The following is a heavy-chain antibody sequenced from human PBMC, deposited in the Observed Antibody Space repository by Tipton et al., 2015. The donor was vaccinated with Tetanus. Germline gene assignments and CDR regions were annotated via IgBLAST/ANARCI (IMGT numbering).Heavy chain of an antibody. J-gene: IGHJ4*02. Sequence: QSGAEVKKPGASVKVSCKASGYSFTGYDINWVRQATGQGLEWMGWMTPKNGDIGYAQNFQGRLTMTRDTSISTAYMEVSRLRSDDTAIYYCARGMDYDSSGIDDFWGQGTLVTVSS. CDR2: MTPKNGDI. V-gene: IGHV1-8*02. CDR1: GYSFTGYD. D-gene: IGHD3-22*01. CDR3: ARGMDYDSSGIDDF.